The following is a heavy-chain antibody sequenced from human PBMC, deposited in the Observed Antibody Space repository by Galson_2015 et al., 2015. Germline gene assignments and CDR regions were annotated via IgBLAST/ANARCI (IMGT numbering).Heavy chain of an antibody. CDR2: IYWDDDR. Sequence: PALVKPTQTLTLTCTFSGFSLTTRGMAVAWIRQPPGKALEWLALIYWDDDRRCSPSLKSRLTITKDTSKNQVVLTMTNMDPVDTATYFCARSSGGYSTSGFCWGFDFWGQGTLVTVSS. CDR1: GFSLTTRGMA. V-gene: IGHV2-5*02. D-gene: IGHD2-8*01. CDR3: ARSSGGYSTSGFCWGFDF. J-gene: IGHJ4*02.